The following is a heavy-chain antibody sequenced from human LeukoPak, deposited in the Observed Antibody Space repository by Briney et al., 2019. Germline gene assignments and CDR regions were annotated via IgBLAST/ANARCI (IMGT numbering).Heavy chain of an antibody. CDR1: GYTFTSYY. CDR2: INPSGGST. V-gene: IGHV1-46*01. D-gene: IGHD3-22*01. CDR3: ARDPKHTYYYDKGGY. Sequence: ASVKVSCKASGYTFTSYYMHWVGQAPGQGLEWMGIINPSGGSTSYAQKFQGRVTMTRDTSTSTVYMELSSLRSEDTAVYYCARDPKHTYYYDKGGYWGQGTLVTVSS. J-gene: IGHJ4*02.